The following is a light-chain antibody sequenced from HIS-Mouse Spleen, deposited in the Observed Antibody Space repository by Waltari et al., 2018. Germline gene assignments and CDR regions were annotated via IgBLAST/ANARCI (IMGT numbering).Light chain of an antibody. CDR1: SSNIGSNT. CDR2: SNN. CDR3: AAWDDSLNGYV. V-gene: IGLV1-44*01. J-gene: IGLJ1*01. Sequence: QSVLTQPPSASGTPGQRVTISCSGSSSNIGSNTVNWYQPLPETAPKLLIYSNNQRPSGVPDRFSGPKAGTSASLAISGLQSEDEADYYCAAWDDSLNGYVFGTGTKVTVL.